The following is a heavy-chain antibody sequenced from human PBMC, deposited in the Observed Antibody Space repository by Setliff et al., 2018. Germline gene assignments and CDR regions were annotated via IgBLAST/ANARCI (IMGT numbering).Heavy chain of an antibody. CDR2: VYYTGLA. J-gene: IGHJ4*02. CDR1: GDSIGTYY. CDR3: ARGGTFRYFDY. D-gene: IGHD5-12*01. Sequence: SETLSLTCNVSGDSIGTYYWSWIRLPPGKGLEYIGYVYYTGLANYSPSLKSRVTISIDTSKNQFSLRLTSVTAAGTAVYYCARGGTFRYFDYWGRGTPVTVSS. V-gene: IGHV4-59*01.